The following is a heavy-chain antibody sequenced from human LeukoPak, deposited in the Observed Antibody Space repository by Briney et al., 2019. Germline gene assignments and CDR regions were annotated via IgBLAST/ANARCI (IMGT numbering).Heavy chain of an antibody. CDR3: ARVTYQLLYSWFDP. V-gene: IGHV3-7*01. D-gene: IGHD2-2*02. CDR1: GFTFSSYW. CDR2: IKQDGSEK. Sequence: GGSLRLSCAASGFTFSSYWMSWVRQAPGKGLEWVANIKQDGSEKYYVDSVKGRFTISRDNAKNSLYLQMNSLRAEDTAVYYCARVTYQLLYSWFDPWGQGTLVTVSS. J-gene: IGHJ5*02.